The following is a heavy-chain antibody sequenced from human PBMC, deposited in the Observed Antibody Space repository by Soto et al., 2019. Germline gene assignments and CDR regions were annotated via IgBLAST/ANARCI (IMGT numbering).Heavy chain of an antibody. CDR2: IRSQPYGGTA. D-gene: IGHD3-10*01. Sequence: GGYLRLSCTASGFPFGNFLMSWFRQAPGKGMEWVGFIRSQPYGGTAEYAASVRGRFTISRDDSKGIAYLQMNSLQTEDSGVYYCIGSFPFWGQGTLVTVSS. J-gene: IGHJ4*02. V-gene: IGHV3-49*03. CDR1: GFPFGNFL. CDR3: IGSFPF.